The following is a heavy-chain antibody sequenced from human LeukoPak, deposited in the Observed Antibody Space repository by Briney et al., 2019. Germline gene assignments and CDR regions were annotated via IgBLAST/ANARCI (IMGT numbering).Heavy chain of an antibody. V-gene: IGHV4-59*08. CDR2: IYYSGST. CDR1: GGSISSYY. D-gene: IGHD4-17*01. CDR3: ARIYGDPFYFDY. Sequence: SETLSLTCTVSGGSISSYYWSWIRQPPGKGLEWIGYIYYSGSTYYNPSLKSRVTISVDTSKNQFSLKLSSVTAADTAVYYCARIYGDPFYFDYWGQGTLVTVSS. J-gene: IGHJ4*02.